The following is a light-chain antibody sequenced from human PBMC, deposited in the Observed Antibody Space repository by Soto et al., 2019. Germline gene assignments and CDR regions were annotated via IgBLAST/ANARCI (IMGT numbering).Light chain of an antibody. Sequence: QSALTQPRSVSGSPGQSVTISCTGASNDVGGYNFVSWYQQHPGKAPRLMIYDVSERPSGVPDRFSGSKSGNTASLTISGLQAEDEADYYCCSYAGSDTSVFGGGTKLTVL. CDR2: DVS. CDR1: SNDVGGYNF. CDR3: CSYAGSDTSV. J-gene: IGLJ3*02. V-gene: IGLV2-11*01.